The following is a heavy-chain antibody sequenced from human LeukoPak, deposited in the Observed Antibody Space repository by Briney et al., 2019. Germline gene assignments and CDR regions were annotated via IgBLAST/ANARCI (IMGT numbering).Heavy chain of an antibody. CDR1: GFTFSSYW. D-gene: IGHD3-16*02. Sequence: GGSLRLSCAASGFTFSSYWMSWVRQAPGKGLEWVANIKQDGSEKCYVDSVKGRFTISRDNAKNSLYLQMNSLRAEDTAVYYCAKDDVMITFGGVIDYWGQGTLVTVSP. CDR3: AKDDVMITFGGVIDY. V-gene: IGHV3-7*03. J-gene: IGHJ4*02. CDR2: IKQDGSEK.